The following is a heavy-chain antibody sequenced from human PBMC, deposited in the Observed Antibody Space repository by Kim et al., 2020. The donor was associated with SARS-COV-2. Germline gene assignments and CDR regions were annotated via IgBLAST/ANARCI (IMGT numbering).Heavy chain of an antibody. Sequence: SETLSLTCTVSGGSISSGGYYWSWIRQHPGKGLEWIGYIYYSGSTYYNPSLKSRVTISVDTSKNQFSLKLSSVTAADTAVYYCARDLRVMSSGAFDIWGQGTMVTVSS. CDR1: GGSISSGGYY. CDR3: ARDLRVMSSGAFDI. CDR2: IYYSGST. D-gene: IGHD3-16*01. V-gene: IGHV4-31*03. J-gene: IGHJ3*02.